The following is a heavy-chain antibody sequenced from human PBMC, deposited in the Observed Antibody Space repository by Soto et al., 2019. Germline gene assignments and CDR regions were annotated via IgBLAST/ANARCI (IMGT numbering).Heavy chain of an antibody. D-gene: IGHD6-19*01. Sequence: QITLKESGPTLVKPTQTLTLTCTFSGFSLSTSGVGVGWIRQPPGKSLEWLALIYWDDDKRYSPSLKSRLTITKDTSKNQVVLTMNNMDPVDTATYYCAHRRIAVAGTDNWFDPWGQGTLVTVSS. J-gene: IGHJ5*02. CDR3: AHRRIAVAGTDNWFDP. CDR2: IYWDDDK. CDR1: GFSLSTSGVG. V-gene: IGHV2-5*02.